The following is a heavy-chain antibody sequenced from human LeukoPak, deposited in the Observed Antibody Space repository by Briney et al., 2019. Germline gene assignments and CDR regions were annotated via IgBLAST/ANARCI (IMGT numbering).Heavy chain of an antibody. V-gene: IGHV5-51*01. D-gene: IGHD3-22*01. CDR2: IYPGNSDT. CDR1: GYSFTSYW. J-gene: IGHJ4*02. Sequence: GESLKISCKGSGYSFTSYWIGWVRQMPGKGLEWMGIIYPGNSDTRYSPSFQGQVTILADKSISAAYLQWSSLKASDTAMYYCARRDYYDSSGPTGLDYWGQGTLVTVSS. CDR3: ARRDYYDSSGPTGLDY.